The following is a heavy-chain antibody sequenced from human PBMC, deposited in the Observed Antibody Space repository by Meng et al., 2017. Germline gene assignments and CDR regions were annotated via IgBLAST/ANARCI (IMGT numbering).Heavy chain of an antibody. V-gene: IGHV5-51*01. J-gene: IGHJ4*02. Sequence: GESLKISCKGSGYSFTSYWIGWVRQMPRKGPEWMGIIFPDDSDTRYSPSFQGQVTISADKSINTAYLQWSSLKASDTAIYYCARKGKNTYNIYYFDYWGQGALVTVSS. D-gene: IGHD1-1*01. CDR3: ARKGKNTYNIYYFDY. CDR2: IFPDDSDT. CDR1: GYSFTSYW.